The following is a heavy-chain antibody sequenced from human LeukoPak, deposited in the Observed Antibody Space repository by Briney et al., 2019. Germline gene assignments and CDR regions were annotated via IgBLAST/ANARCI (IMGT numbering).Heavy chain of an antibody. CDR1: GFTFDTYT. Sequence: GGSLRLSCATSGFTFDTYTMNWVHQAPGKGLEWVSSMSVSSGLIYYADSVKGRFTVSRDNAKNSLYLQMNSLRAEDTAVYYCAREFGGSASGAGYWGQGTLVTVSS. D-gene: IGHD3-10*01. J-gene: IGHJ4*02. CDR3: AREFGGSASGAGY. V-gene: IGHV3-21*01. CDR2: MSVSSGLI.